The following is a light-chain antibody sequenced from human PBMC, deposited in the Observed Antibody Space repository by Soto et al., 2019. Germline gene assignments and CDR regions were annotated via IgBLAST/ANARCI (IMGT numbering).Light chain of an antibody. CDR3: QQYGSPPVT. CDR2: GAS. J-gene: IGKJ1*01. Sequence: EIVLTQSPGPLSLSAGERVTLSCRASKSVCSSYLAWYQQKPGQAPRLLIYGASSRATGISDRFSGSGSGTDFNLTINRLEPEDFAVYYCQQYGSPPVTFGQGTNVEIK. CDR1: KSVCSSY. V-gene: IGKV3-20*01.